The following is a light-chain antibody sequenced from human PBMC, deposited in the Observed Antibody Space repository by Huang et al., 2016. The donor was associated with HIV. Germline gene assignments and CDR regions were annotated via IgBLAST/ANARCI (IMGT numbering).Light chain of an antibody. J-gene: IGKJ3*01. V-gene: IGKV1-39*01. CDR3: QQSYSTPGGVT. CDR2: AAS. CDR1: QTISNY. Sequence: DIQMTQSPSSLSASVGDRVTITCRTSQTISNYLNWYQQKPGKAPNLLLYAASSLQSGVPSRLSGSGSGTDFTLTISSLQPEDFATYYCQQSYSTPGGVTFGPGTKVDIK.